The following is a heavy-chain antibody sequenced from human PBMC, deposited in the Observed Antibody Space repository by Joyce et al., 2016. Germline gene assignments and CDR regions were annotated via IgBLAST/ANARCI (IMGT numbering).Heavy chain of an antibody. Sequence: EVQLLESGGGLVQPGGSLRLSCAAYGFTFSNFAMSWVRQAPGKGVEWVASISGSGGVAKYADSVKGRFTISRDNSKNTLFLEMSSLRVEDTAVYYCARGLFGSNWGDYWGQGTLVTVSS. CDR2: ISGSGGVA. J-gene: IGHJ4*02. CDR3: ARGLFGSNWGDY. CDR1: GFTFSNFA. V-gene: IGHV3-23*01. D-gene: IGHD3-10*01.